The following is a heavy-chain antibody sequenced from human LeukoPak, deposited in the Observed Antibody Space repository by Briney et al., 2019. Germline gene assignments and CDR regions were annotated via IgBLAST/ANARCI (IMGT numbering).Heavy chain of an antibody. CDR2: INHSGST. D-gene: IGHD6-19*01. J-gene: IGHJ4*02. Sequence: PSETLSLTCAVYGGSFSGYYWSWIRQPPGKGLEWIGEINHSGSTNYNPSLKSRVTISVDTSKNQFSLKLSSVTAADTAVYYCARPAPDSSGWYVFDYWGQGTLVTVSS. CDR3: ARPAPDSSGWYVFDY. V-gene: IGHV4-34*01. CDR1: GGSFSGYY.